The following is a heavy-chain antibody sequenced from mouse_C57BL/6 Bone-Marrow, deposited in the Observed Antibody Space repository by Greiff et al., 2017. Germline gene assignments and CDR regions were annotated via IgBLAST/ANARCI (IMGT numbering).Heavy chain of an antibody. CDR1: GYTFTSSW. CDR3: ARSGPLGRSCDY. D-gene: IGHD4-1*01. Sequence: VQLQQPGAELVKPGASVTMSCKASGYTFTSSWITWVKQRPGQGLEWIGDIYPTSGLTNYNEKFKSKAILTVDTSSNTAYMQLSSLTSEASEGFNSARSGPLGRSCDYWGQGTTRTVSS. CDR2: IYPTSGLT. V-gene: IGHV1-55*01. J-gene: IGHJ2*01.